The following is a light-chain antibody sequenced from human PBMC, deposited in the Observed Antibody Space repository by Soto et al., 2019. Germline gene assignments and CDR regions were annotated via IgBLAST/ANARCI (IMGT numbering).Light chain of an antibody. CDR2: AAF. J-gene: IGKJ1*01. CDR1: QNIDIY. Sequence: DIQLTQSPSSLSASVGDRVTITCRSSQNIDIYLNWYQHKPGKAPKLLIYAAFSLQSGVPSRFSGSGSGTDFTLTISSLQLEDFASYYCQQSYALPTFGQGTKVEVK. V-gene: IGKV1-39*01. CDR3: QQSYALPT.